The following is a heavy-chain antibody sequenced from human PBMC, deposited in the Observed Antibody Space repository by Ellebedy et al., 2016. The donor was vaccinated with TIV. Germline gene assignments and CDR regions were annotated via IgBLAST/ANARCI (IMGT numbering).Heavy chain of an antibody. CDR1: GFTFSSYA. V-gene: IGHV3-66*01. CDR2: MDAAERT. J-gene: IGHJ4*02. D-gene: IGHD3-9*01. Sequence: GESLKISCAASGFTFSSYAMNWVRQAPGKGLEWVSVMDAAERTHYADSVKGRFTISRDNSQNTLSLQMNRLRVDDTAVYFCARVMTGYFDYWGQGVLVTVSS. CDR3: ARVMTGYFDY.